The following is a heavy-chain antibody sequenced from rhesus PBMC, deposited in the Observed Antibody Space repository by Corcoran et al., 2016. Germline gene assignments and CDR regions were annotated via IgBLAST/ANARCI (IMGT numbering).Heavy chain of an antibody. D-gene: IGHD1-26*01. Sequence: EVQLVESGGGLVQPGGSLRLSCAASGFTFSSYGMSWVRQAPGKGLELVSYISNGGGSTYYADSVKGRFIISREKSKNTLFLQMNSLRAEDTAVYYCAKVDNWNYFAFDFWGQGLRVTVSS. CDR2: ISNGGGST. V-gene: IGHV3S5*01. CDR3: AKVDNWNYFAFDF. CDR1: GFTFSSYG. J-gene: IGHJ3*01.